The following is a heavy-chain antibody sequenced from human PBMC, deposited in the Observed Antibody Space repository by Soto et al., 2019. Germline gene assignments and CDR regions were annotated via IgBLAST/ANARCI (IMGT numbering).Heavy chain of an antibody. V-gene: IGHV4-39*01. D-gene: IGHD3-10*01. Sequence: SETLSLTCTVSGCSISSYFWGWIRQPPGKGLEWIGSIYYSGSTYYNPSPKSRVTISVDTSKNQFSLKLSSVTAADTAVYYCARRGFGFGELLPDYYYYGMDVWGQGTTVTVSS. CDR1: GCSISSYF. CDR3: ARRGFGFGELLPDYYYYGMDV. CDR2: IYYSGST. J-gene: IGHJ6*02.